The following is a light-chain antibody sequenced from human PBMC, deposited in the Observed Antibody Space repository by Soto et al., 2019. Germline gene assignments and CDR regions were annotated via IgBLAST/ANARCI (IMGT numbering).Light chain of an antibody. V-gene: IGKV3-20*01. CDR2: GAS. CDR1: QSVSNY. Sequence: EIVLTQSPGTLSLSPGERATLSCRASQSVSNYLAWYQQKPGQAPRLLIYGASRSATVIPDRFTGSGSGTDFTLTISRLETEDVAVYYCQQYGGSPPTVGQGTNVESK. CDR3: QQYGGSPPT. J-gene: IGKJ1*01.